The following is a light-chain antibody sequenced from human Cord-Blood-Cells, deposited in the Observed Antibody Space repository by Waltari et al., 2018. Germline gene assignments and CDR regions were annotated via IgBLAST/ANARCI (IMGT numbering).Light chain of an antibody. Sequence: IQVTQSPSSLSASVRHRVTITSQASQDISNYLNWYQQKPGKAPKLLIYDASNLETGVPSRFSGSGSGTDFTFTISSLQPEDIATYYCQQYDNLPPFTFGPGTKVDIK. CDR1: QDISNY. J-gene: IGKJ3*01. CDR3: QQYDNLPPFT. CDR2: DAS. V-gene: IGKV1-33*01.